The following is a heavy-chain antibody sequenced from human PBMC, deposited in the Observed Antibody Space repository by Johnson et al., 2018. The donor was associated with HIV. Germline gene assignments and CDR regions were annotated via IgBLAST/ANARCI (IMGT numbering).Heavy chain of an antibody. CDR3: ARDLTVSSDDYAFDI. CDR2: ISYDGSKK. V-gene: IGHV3-30*04. Sequence: VQVVESGGGVVQPGRSLRLSCEASGFNFSSYAMHWVRQAPGKGLEWVAVISYDGSKKYYAESVKGRFTISRDNSKNTLYLQMNSRRAEDTAVYHCARDLTVSSDDYAFDIWGQGTMVTVSS. J-gene: IGHJ3*02. D-gene: IGHD5-12*01. CDR1: GFNFSSYA.